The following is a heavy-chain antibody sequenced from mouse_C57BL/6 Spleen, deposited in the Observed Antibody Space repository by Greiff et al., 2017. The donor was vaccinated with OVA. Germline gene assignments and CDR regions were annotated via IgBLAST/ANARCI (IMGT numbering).Heavy chain of an antibody. Sequence: VQLKQSGPGMVKPSQSLSLTCTVTGYSITSGYDWHWIRHFPGNKLEWMGYISYSGSTNYNPSLKSRISITHDTSKNHFFLKLNSVTTEDTATYYCAREGDYYGSSYGFAYWGQGTLVTVSA. CDR3: AREGDYYGSSYGFAY. CDR2: ISYSGST. D-gene: IGHD1-1*01. CDR1: GYSITSGYD. J-gene: IGHJ3*01. V-gene: IGHV3-1*01.